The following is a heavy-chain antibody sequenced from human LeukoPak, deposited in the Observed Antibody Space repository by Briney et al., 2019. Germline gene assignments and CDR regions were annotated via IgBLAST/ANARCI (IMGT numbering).Heavy chain of an antibody. CDR1: GGSISSSNW. V-gene: IGHV4-4*02. CDR3: ASYYYDSSGYYYGEYNWFDP. CDR2: IYHSGST. J-gene: IGHJ5*02. Sequence: SGTLSLTCAVSGGSISSSNWWSWVRQPPGKGLEWIGEIYHSGSTNYNPSLKSRVTISVDKSKNQFSLKLSSVTAADTAVYYCASYYYDSSGYYYGEYNWFDPWGQGTLVTVSS. D-gene: IGHD3-22*01.